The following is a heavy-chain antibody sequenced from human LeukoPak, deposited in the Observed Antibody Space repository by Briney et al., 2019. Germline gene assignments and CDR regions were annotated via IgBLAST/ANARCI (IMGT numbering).Heavy chain of an antibody. Sequence: GGSLRLSCAASGFTFSSYSMNWVRQAPGKGLEWVSSISSSSSYIYYADSVKGRFTIPRDNSKNTLYLQMNSPRAEDTAVYYCAREEYSSGSNWFDPWGQGTLVSVSS. CDR2: ISSSSSYI. D-gene: IGHD6-19*01. CDR3: AREEYSSGSNWFDP. J-gene: IGHJ5*02. CDR1: GFTFSSYS. V-gene: IGHV3-21*01.